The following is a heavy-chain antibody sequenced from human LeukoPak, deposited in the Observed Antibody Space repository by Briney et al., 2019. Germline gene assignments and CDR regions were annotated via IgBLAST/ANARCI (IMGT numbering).Heavy chain of an antibody. J-gene: IGHJ3*02. CDR1: GYTFTSYG. D-gene: IGHD3-10*01. CDR3: ARGKYFSITMVRGVIRASDAFDI. V-gene: IGHV1-18*01. CDR2: ISAYNGNT. Sequence: ASVKVSCKASGYTFTSYGISWVRQAPGQGLEWMGWISAYNGNTNYAQKLQGRVTMTTDTSTSTAYMELRSLRSEDTAVYYCARGKYFSITMVRGVIRASDAFDIWGQGTMVTVSS.